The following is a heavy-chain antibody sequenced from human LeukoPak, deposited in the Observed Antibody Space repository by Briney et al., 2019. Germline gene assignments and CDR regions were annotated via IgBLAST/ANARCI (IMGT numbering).Heavy chain of an antibody. V-gene: IGHV3-7*01. CDR1: GFTFSSYW. D-gene: IGHD1-26*01. Sequence: GGSLRLSCAASGFTFSSYWMSWVRQAPGKGLEWVANIKQDGSEKYYVDSVKGRFTISRDNAKNSLYLQMNSLRAEDTAVYYCARVAIRYSGSYYSRTGWYFDLWGRGTLVTVSS. J-gene: IGHJ2*01. CDR2: IKQDGSEK. CDR3: ARVAIRYSGSYYSRTGWYFDL.